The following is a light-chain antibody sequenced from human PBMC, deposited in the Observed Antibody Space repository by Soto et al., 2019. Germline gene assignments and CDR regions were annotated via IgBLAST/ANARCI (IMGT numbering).Light chain of an antibody. CDR2: GAS. CDR1: QSVSSIY. CDR3: QHYGSSLIT. J-gene: IGKJ5*01. Sequence: EIVFTQSPGTQSLSPGERVTLSCRASQSVSSIYLAWYQQKPGQAPRLLIYGASTRATGIPDRFSGSGSGTDFTLTISRLEPEDFAVYFCQHYGSSLITFGQGTRLEIK. V-gene: IGKV3-20*01.